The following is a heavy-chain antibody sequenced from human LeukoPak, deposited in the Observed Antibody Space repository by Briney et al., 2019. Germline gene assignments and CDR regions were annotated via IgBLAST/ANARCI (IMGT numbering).Heavy chain of an antibody. CDR2: IYTSGST. D-gene: IGHD1-26*01. CDR1: GGSISSGSYY. Sequence: SETLSLTCTVSGGSISSGSYYWSWIRQPAGKGLEWIGRIYTSGSTNYNPSLKSRVTISVDTSKNQFSLKLSSVTAADTAVYYCASGSYDTYYYYYMDVWGKGTTVTISS. J-gene: IGHJ6*03. V-gene: IGHV4-61*02. CDR3: ASGSYDTYYYYYMDV.